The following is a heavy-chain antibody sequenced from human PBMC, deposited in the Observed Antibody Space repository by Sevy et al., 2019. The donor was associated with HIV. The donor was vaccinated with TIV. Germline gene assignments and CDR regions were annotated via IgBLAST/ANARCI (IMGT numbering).Heavy chain of an antibody. J-gene: IGHJ3*02. Sequence: SETLSLTCTVSGGSISSSSYYWGWIRQPPGKGLEWIGSIYYSGSTFYNPSLKSRVTISVDTSKNQFSLKLSSVTAADTAVYDCARRLYCSGGSCYSGVAAFDIRGQGTMVTVSS. D-gene: IGHD2-15*01. V-gene: IGHV4-39*01. CDR3: ARRLYCSGGSCYSGVAAFDI. CDR1: GGSISSSSYY. CDR2: IYYSGST.